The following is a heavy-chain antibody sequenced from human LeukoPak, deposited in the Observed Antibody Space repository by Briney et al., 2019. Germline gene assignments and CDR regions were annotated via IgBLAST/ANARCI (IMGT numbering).Heavy chain of an antibody. CDR3: ASQEGATDWFDP. CDR1: GGSISSGGYY. D-gene: IGHD1-26*01. Sequence: SETLSLTCTVSGGSISSGGYYWSWIRQPPGKGLEWIGYIYHSGSTYYNPSLKSRVTISVDRSKNQFSLKLSSVTAADTAVYYCASQEGATDWFDPWGQGTLVTVSS. CDR2: IYHSGST. J-gene: IGHJ5*02. V-gene: IGHV4-30-2*01.